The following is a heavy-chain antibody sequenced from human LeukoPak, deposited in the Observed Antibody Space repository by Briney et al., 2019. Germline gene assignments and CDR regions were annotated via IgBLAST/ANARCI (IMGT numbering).Heavy chain of an antibody. J-gene: IGHJ4*02. CDR3: ARETSRSYYFDY. Sequence: GGSLRLSCAASGFTVSSNYMSWVRQAPGKGLEWVSVIYSGGSTYYADSVKGRFTISRDNSKNTLYLQMNSLRAEDTAVYYCARETSRSYYFDYWGRGTLVTVSS. V-gene: IGHV3-66*01. D-gene: IGHD1-14*01. CDR2: IYSGGST. CDR1: GFTVSSNY.